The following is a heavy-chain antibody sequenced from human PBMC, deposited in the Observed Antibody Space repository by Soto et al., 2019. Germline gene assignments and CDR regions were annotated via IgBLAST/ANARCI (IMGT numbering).Heavy chain of an antibody. CDR1: GLSLSTRKVV. J-gene: IGHJ5*02. Sequence: GATLVKPPRTLGQDCTSSGLSLSTRKVVVGLNRQPPGKALEWLALIYCDDDKRYSPSLKSRLTITKDTSKNQVVLTMTNMDPVDTATYYCAHRKLNWFDPWGQGNLVTGSS. CDR2: IYCDDDK. CDR3: AHRKLNWFDP. V-gene: IGHV2-5*02.